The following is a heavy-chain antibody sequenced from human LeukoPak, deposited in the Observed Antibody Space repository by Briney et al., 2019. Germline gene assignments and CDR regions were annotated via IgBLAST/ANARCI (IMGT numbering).Heavy chain of an antibody. J-gene: IGHJ4*02. Sequence: GRSLRLSCAASGFTVSSNYMSWVRQAPGKGLEWFSVIYSGGSAFYADSVKGRFTISRDNSKNTLYLQMNSLRAEDTAVYYCARDKNPGIAADWGQGTLVTVSS. V-gene: IGHV3-53*01. CDR1: GFTVSSNY. D-gene: IGHD6-25*01. CDR3: ARDKNPGIAAD. CDR2: IYSGGSA.